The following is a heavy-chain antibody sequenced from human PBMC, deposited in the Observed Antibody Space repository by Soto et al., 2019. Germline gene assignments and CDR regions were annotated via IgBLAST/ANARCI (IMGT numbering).Heavy chain of an antibody. CDR2: IHPNSGGT. CDR3: ARGVGYIVVVPAANYYYGMDV. J-gene: IGHJ6*02. V-gene: IGHV1-2*02. D-gene: IGHD2-2*01. Sequence: ASVKVSCKASGYTFTGYYMHWVRQAPGQGLEWMGWIHPNSGGTNYAQKFQGRVTMTRDTSISTAYMELSRLRSDDTAVYYCARGVGYIVVVPAANYYYGMDVWGQGTTVTVSS. CDR1: GYTFTGYY.